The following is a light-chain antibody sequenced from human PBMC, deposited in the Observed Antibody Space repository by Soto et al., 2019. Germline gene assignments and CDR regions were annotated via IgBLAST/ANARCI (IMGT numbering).Light chain of an antibody. V-gene: IGKV3-20*01. CDR1: QSVSSKY. J-gene: IGKJ1*01. CDR2: GTS. Sequence: VLTQSTGTLSLSPGERATLSCRASQSVSSKYLAWYQQKPGQAPRVLIYGTSIRASGVPERFSGGGSGTDFTLTISRLEPEDFAVYYCQQYGSSGTFGQGTKAAIK. CDR3: QQYGSSGT.